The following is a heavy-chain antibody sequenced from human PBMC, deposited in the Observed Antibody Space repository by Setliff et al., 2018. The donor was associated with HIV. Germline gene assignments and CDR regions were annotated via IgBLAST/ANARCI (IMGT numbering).Heavy chain of an antibody. CDR3: ASSRRGSYAIDN. CDR1: GFTFTSSA. J-gene: IGHJ4*02. V-gene: IGHV1-58*02. CDR2: IVVGSGNT. D-gene: IGHD3-16*01. Sequence: SVKVSCKASGFTFTSSAMQWVRQARGQRLEWIGWIVVGSGNTNYAQKFQERVTITRDMSTSTAYMELSSLRSEDTAVYYCASSRRGSYAIDNWGQGTLVTVSS.